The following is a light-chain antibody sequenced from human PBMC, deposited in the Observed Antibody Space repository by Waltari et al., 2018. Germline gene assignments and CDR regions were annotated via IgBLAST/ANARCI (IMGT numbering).Light chain of an antibody. CDR1: TSDVGNYDL. Sequence: QSALTQPASVSGTPGPSITISCPGTTSDVGNYDLVSWYQHHPGKAPKLLICEVIKRPSGVSSRFSGSKSGSTASLTISGLQPEDEADYYCCSYAGLGTYVFGSGTKVTVL. J-gene: IGLJ1*01. CDR2: EVI. CDR3: CSYAGLGTYV. V-gene: IGLV2-23*02.